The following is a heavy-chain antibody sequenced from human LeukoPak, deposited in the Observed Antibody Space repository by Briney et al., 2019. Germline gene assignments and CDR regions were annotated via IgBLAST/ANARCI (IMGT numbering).Heavy chain of an antibody. CDR3: AREGYSYGYDAFDI. J-gene: IGHJ3*02. D-gene: IGHD5-18*01. CDR1: GFTVSSNY. V-gene: IGHV3-66*01. Sequence: GGSLRLSCAASGFTVSSNYMSWVRQAPGKGLEWVSVIYSGGSTYYADSVKGRFTISRDNSKNTLYLQMNSLRSEDTAEYYCAREGYSYGYDAFDIWGQGTMVTVSS. CDR2: IYSGGST.